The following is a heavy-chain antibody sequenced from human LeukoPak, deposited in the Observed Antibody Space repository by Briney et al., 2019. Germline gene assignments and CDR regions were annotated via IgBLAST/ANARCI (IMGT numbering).Heavy chain of an antibody. CDR2: IIPILGIA. D-gene: IGHD3-3*01. J-gene: IGHJ4*02. V-gene: IGHV1-69*02. CDR3: ARGITIFGVVSRSDY. Sequence: GSSVKVSCKASGGTFSSYTISWVRQAPGQGLEWMGRIIPILGIANYAQKFQGRVTMTRDTSTSTVYMELSSLRSEDTAVYYCARGITIFGVVSRSDYWGQGTLVTVSS. CDR1: GGTFSSYT.